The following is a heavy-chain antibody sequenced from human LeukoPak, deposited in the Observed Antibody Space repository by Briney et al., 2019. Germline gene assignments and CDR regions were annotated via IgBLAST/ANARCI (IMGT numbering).Heavy chain of an antibody. CDR3: ARGRIGYCGSTSCPGTFDI. Sequence: PSETLTLTCTVSGGSLSSCAYYWSWIPQPAGEGLEWIRRIYSSGSTNYNPSLKSRVTISVDTSKNQFSLKLSSMTAADTAVYYCARGRIGYCGSTSCPGTFDIWGQGTMVTVSS. D-gene: IGHD2-2*01. J-gene: IGHJ3*02. CDR2: IYSSGST. V-gene: IGHV4-61*02. CDR1: GGSLSSCAYY.